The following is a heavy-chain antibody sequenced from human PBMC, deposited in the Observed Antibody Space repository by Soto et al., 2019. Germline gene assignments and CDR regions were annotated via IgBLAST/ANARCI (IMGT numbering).Heavy chain of an antibody. Sequence: SLRLSCVASGFTFSSYSMNWVRQAPGKGLEWVSSISSSSSYIYYADSVKGRFTISRDNAKNSLYLQMNSLRAEDTAVYYCARDPTGYYDSSGYLDWGQGTLVTVSS. CDR2: ISSSSSYI. V-gene: IGHV3-21*01. D-gene: IGHD3-22*01. CDR3: ARDPTGYYDSSGYLD. J-gene: IGHJ4*02. CDR1: GFTFSSYS.